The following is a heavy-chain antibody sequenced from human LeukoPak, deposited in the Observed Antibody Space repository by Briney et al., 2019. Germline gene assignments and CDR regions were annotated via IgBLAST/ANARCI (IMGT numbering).Heavy chain of an antibody. CDR1: GGTFSSYA. D-gene: IGHD3-22*01. Sequence: GSSVKVSCKASGGTFSSYAISWVRQAPGQGLEWMGGIIPIFGTANYAQKFQGRVTITADKSTSTAYMELSSLRSEDTAVYYCARLSPWGYYYDSSGYYYALDYWGQGTLVTVSS. CDR2: IIPIFGTA. V-gene: IGHV1-69*06. CDR3: ARLSPWGYYYDSSGYYYALDY. J-gene: IGHJ4*02.